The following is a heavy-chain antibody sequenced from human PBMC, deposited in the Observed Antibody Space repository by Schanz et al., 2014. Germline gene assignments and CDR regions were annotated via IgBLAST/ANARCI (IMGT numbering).Heavy chain of an antibody. CDR3: AGGDGYCSRGRCFYGMDV. V-gene: IGHV1-69*04. Sequence: QVQLVQSGAEVKKPGSSVKVSCKAPGGTFSSYAITWVRQAPGQGLEWMGRIIPILEIANNAQKFQGRVTITADKSTSTVDMELSSQRTEDTAVYYCAGGDGYCSRGRCFYGMDVWGQGTTVTVSS. D-gene: IGHD2-2*03. CDR1: GGTFSSYA. CDR2: IIPILEIA. J-gene: IGHJ6*02.